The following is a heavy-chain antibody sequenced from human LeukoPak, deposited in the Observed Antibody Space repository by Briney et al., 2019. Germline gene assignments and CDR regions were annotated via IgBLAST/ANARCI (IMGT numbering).Heavy chain of an antibody. V-gene: IGHV3-23*01. J-gene: IGHJ5*02. Sequence: PGGSLRLSCVASGFTFSNFAMNWVRQAPGKRLEWVSSIISRGVDTYHADSVQGRFTISRDNSKNTLYLQMNSLRVEDTAVYYCAKAPLSGCSGARCYYLDTWGQGALITVS. CDR3: AKAPLSGCSGARCYYLDT. D-gene: IGHD2-15*01. CDR2: IISRGVDT. CDR1: GFTFSNFA.